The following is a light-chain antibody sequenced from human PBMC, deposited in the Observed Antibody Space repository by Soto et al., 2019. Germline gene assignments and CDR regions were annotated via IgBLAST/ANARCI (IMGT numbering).Light chain of an antibody. CDR2: GAS. J-gene: IGKJ4*01. V-gene: IGKV3-15*01. CDR3: QQYNIWPPLT. CDR1: QSVRSN. Sequence: EVELTQSPDILSVSPGETATLSCRASQSVRSNLAWYQQKPGQAPRLPIYGASTRATGIPARFSGSGSGREFTLTISSLQSEDFGLYYCQQYNIWPPLTFGGGTKVEIK.